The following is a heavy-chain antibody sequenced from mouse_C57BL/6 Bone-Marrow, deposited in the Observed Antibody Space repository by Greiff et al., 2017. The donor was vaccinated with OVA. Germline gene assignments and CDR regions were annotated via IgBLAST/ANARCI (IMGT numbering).Heavy chain of an antibody. J-gene: IGHJ2*01. CDR1: GYTFTDYY. CDR3: RRRDYVISYFDY. V-gene: IGHV1-26*01. Sequence: VQLQQSGPELVKPGASVKISCMASGYTFTDYYMNWVKQSQGKRLEWIGDINPNNGGTSYNQKFKGKATLTVDKYSSTAYMELRSLTSEDSAVYCCRRRDYVISYFDYWGQGTTLTVSS. D-gene: IGHD1-1*01. CDR2: INPNNGGT.